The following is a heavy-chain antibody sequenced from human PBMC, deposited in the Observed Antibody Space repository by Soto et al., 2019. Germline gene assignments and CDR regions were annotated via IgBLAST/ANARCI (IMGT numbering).Heavy chain of an antibody. CDR3: ARHPFPSYSSSRLGYGYYFDY. Sequence: PSETLSLTCTVSGGSISSSIYYWGWIRQPPGKGLEWIGSIYYSGSTYYNPSLKSRVTISVDTSKNQFSLKLSSVTAADTAVYYCARHPFPSYSSSRLGYGYYFDYWGQGTLVTVSS. CDR1: GGSISSSIYY. D-gene: IGHD6-6*01. V-gene: IGHV4-39*01. J-gene: IGHJ4*02. CDR2: IYYSGST.